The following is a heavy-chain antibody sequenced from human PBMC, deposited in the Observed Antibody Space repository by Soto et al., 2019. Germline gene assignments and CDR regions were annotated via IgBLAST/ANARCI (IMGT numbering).Heavy chain of an antibody. CDR2: IYYSGST. J-gene: IGHJ6*03. V-gene: IGHV4-39*01. Sequence: SETLSLTCTVSGGSISSSNYYWGWIRQPPGKGLEWIGSIYYSGSTYYNPSLKSQVTISVDTSKNQFSLKLSSVTAADTAVYYCARHSASSWSYYYYMDVWGKGTTVTVSS. CDR3: ARHSASSWSYYYYMDV. CDR1: GGSISSSNYY. D-gene: IGHD3-3*01.